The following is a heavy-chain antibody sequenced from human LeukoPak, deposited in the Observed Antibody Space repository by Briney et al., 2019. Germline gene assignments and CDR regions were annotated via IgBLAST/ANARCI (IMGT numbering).Heavy chain of an antibody. CDR2: INPNSGDT. V-gene: IGHV1-2*02. D-gene: IGHD3-10*01. CDR3: ARDEGHKYGSGSYIGRDFDY. J-gene: IGHJ4*02. CDR1: GYTFSDYY. Sequence: ASVKVSCKTSGYTFSDYYIHWIRQAPGQGLEWVGWINPNSGDTDYAQKFQGRVTVTRDTSISTAYMELGRLRSDDTAVYYCARDEGHKYGSGSYIGRDFDYWGQGTLVTVSS.